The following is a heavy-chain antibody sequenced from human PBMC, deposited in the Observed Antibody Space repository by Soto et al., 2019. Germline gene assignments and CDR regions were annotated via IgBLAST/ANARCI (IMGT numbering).Heavy chain of an antibody. Sequence: QVQLQESGPGLVKPSETLSLTCIVSGGSVSNYFWSWSRQPPGKGLEWIGYIYYSGTTNYNPSLKSRVTISLDTSKNQFSLKLNSMTAADTAVYYCARDRSGGTHFADLWGQGTLVTVSS. CDR3: ARDRSGGTHFADL. D-gene: IGHD2-15*01. J-gene: IGHJ5*02. V-gene: IGHV4-59*02. CDR2: IYYSGTT. CDR1: GGSVSNYF.